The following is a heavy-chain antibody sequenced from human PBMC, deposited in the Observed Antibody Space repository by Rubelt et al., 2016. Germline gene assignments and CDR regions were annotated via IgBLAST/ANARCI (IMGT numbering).Heavy chain of an antibody. J-gene: IGHJ3*01. D-gene: IGHD5-12*01. Sequence: EVQLLESGGDLVQPGGSLRISCAASGFTVSDTYMSWVRQTSGKGLEWVSHFSSGSGTMYYADSVKGRFTISRDKAKNSQYLQMNSLGAEEDTAVYYCARDAEFSGYDVWGQGTTVTVSS. CDR3: ARDAEFSGYDV. CDR1: GFTVSDTY. CDR2: FSSGSGTM. V-gene: IGHV3-48*01.